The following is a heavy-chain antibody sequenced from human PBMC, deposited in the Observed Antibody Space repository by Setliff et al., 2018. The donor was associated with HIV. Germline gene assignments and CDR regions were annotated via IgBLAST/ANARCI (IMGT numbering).Heavy chain of an antibody. V-gene: IGHV4-34*01. Sequence: PSETLSLTCAVYGGSFSGYYWSWIRQPPGKGLEWIGEINHSGGTNYNPSLKSRVTMSIDTSKNQFSLKLTSVTAADTAVYYCVGGGYSSPNWFDPWGQGTLVTVSS. CDR1: GGSFSGYY. CDR3: VGGGYSSPNWFDP. D-gene: IGHD6-13*01. CDR2: INHSGGT. J-gene: IGHJ5*02.